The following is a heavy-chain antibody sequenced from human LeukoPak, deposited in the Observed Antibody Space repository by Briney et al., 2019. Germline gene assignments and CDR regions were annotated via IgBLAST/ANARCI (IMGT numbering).Heavy chain of an antibody. V-gene: IGHV4-4*07. D-gene: IGHD6-13*01. CDR2: IYTSGST. CDR1: GGSISSYY. Sequence: SETLSLTCTVSGGSISSYYWSWIRQPAGKGLEWIGRIYTSGSTNYNPSLKSRVTMSVDTSKNQFSLKLSSVTAADTAVYYCARGGRVAAGNDWFDPWGQGTLVTVSS. CDR3: ARGGRVAAGNDWFDP. J-gene: IGHJ5*02.